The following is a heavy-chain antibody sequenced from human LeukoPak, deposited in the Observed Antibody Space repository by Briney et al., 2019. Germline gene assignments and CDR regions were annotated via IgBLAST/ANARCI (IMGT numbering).Heavy chain of an antibody. Sequence: PSETLSLTCTISGGSVSDYYWSWIRQSPGKGLEWIGYIYHTGSTNYNPSLKSRVTISVDTSKNQFSLKLTSVTAADTAVYFCAREDYYNSGGYYLDYWGQGTLVTVSS. CDR2: IYHTGST. V-gene: IGHV4-59*08. CDR3: AREDYYNSGGYYLDY. CDR1: GGSVSDYY. J-gene: IGHJ4*02. D-gene: IGHD3-22*01.